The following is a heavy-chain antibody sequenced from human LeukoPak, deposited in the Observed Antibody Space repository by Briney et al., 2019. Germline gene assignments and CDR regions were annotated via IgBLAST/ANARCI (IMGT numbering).Heavy chain of an antibody. Sequence: GESLKIFCRGSGYSFTSYWIGWVRPVPGKGLEWVGIIYPGDSGTRYSPSFQGQVTISADKSISTAYLQWSSLKASDTAMYYCARHYSSGWYYFDYWGQGTLVTVSS. D-gene: IGHD6-19*01. CDR2: IYPGDSGT. CDR1: GYSFTSYW. J-gene: IGHJ4*02. CDR3: ARHYSSGWYYFDY. V-gene: IGHV5-51*01.